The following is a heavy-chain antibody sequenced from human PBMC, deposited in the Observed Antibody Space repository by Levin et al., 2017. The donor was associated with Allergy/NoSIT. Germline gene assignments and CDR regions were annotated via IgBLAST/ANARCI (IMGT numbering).Heavy chain of an antibody. Sequence: GESLKISCAASGFTFIIYAMSWVRQTPGKGLEWVSIINDSGGSTHYADSVKGRFTMSRDNSKNTLYLQMNSLKDEDTAVYYCAKVNWGSRHFDYWGQGTLVTVSS. CDR3: AKVNWGSRHFDY. D-gene: IGHD7-27*01. CDR1: GFTFIIYA. V-gene: IGHV3-23*01. CDR2: INDSGGST. J-gene: IGHJ4*02.